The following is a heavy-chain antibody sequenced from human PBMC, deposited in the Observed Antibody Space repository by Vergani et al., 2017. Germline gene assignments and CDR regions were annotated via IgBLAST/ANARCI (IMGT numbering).Heavy chain of an antibody. CDR3: AKDFGTWSGGGWFDP. CDR2: ISWNSNSI. CDR1: GFTSAGYA. Sequence: EVQLEESGGGLVLPGRSLRLSCVASGFTSAGYAMHWVRQAPGKGLEWVSGISWNSNSIGYADSVKGRFTISRDNAKNSLYLQMNSLRAEDTALYYCAKDFGTWSGGGWFDPWGQGTLVTVSS. D-gene: IGHD3-10*01. V-gene: IGHV3-9*02. J-gene: IGHJ5*02.